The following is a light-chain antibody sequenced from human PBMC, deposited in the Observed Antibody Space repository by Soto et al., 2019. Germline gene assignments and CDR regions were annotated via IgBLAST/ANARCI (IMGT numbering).Light chain of an antibody. CDR2: DVN. CDR1: TRDVGGYNY. V-gene: IGLV2-14*01. J-gene: IGLJ1*01. Sequence: QSVLTQPASVSGSPGQSITISCAGTTRDVGGYNYVSWYQQHPVQAPKLIIFDVNNRPSGVSDRFSGSKSGNTASLSISGLWVEDESAYYCTSYRDPGARYVFGRGTTVTVL. CDR3: TSYRDPGARYV.